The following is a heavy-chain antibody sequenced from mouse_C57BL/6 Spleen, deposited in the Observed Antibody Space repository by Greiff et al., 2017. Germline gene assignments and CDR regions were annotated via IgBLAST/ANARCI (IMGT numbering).Heavy chain of an antibody. Sequence: ESGPGLVKPSQSLSLTCSVTGYSITSGYYWNWIRQFPGNKQEWMGYISYDGSNNYNPSLKNRISITRDTSKNQFFLKLNSVTTEDTATYYCARDSSGSYYFDYWGQGTTLTVSS. J-gene: IGHJ2*01. D-gene: IGHD3-2*02. CDR3: ARDSSGSYYFDY. CDR1: GYSITSGYY. CDR2: ISYDGSN. V-gene: IGHV3-6*01.